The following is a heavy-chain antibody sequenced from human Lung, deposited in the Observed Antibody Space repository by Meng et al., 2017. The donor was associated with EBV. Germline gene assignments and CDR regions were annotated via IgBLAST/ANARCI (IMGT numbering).Heavy chain of an antibody. V-gene: IGHV3-74*01. CDR3: SRDLAGADDY. D-gene: IGHD1-14*01. Sequence: VQVVESGGALVQPGGSLRLSCAASGFPFSRYWMHWVRQAPGQGLMWVARINEDGGIRNYADSVKGRFTISRDNAKNTLYLQMNNLRAEDTATYFCSRDLAGADDYWGQGTLVTVSS. CDR1: GFPFSRYW. CDR2: INEDGGIR. J-gene: IGHJ4*02.